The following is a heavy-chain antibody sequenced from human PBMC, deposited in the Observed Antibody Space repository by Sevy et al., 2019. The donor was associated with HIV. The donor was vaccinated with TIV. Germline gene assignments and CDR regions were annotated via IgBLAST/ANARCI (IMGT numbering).Heavy chain of an antibody. Sequence: ASVKVSCKVSGYTLTELSMHWVRQAPGKGLEWMGGFDPEDGETIYAQKFQGRVTMTEETSTDTAYMELSSLRSEDTSVYYCATTSSSGWYGDAFDIWGQGTMVTVSS. CDR3: ATTSSSGWYGDAFDI. CDR1: GYTLTELS. V-gene: IGHV1-24*01. CDR2: FDPEDGET. J-gene: IGHJ3*02. D-gene: IGHD6-19*01.